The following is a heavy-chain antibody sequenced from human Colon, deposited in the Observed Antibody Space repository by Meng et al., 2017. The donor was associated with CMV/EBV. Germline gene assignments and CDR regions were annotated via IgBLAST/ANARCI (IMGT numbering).Heavy chain of an antibody. D-gene: IGHD6-13*01. V-gene: IGHV3-11*01. Sequence: GESLKISCAASGFTFSDYYMSWIRQAPGKGLEWVSYIRTSGNTIFYADSVKGRFTTSRDNAKSSLYLQIDSLRAEDTAVYYCARRAAGRFFDYWGQGSLVTVSS. CDR3: ARRAAGRFFDY. J-gene: IGHJ4*02. CDR1: GFTFSDYY. CDR2: IRTSGNTI.